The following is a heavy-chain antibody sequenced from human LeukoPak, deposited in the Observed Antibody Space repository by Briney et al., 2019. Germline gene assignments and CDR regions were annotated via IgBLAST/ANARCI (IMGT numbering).Heavy chain of an antibody. CDR1: GFTFSSYA. J-gene: IGHJ4*02. Sequence: GGSLRLSCAASGFTFSSYAMSWVRQAPGKGLEWVSAISGSGGSTYYADSVKGRFTISRDNSKNTLYLQMNSLRAEDTAVYYCAKHTFGYSSSWYLGGGFDYWGQGTLVTVSS. V-gene: IGHV3-23*01. CDR2: ISGSGGST. D-gene: IGHD6-13*01. CDR3: AKHTFGYSSSWYLGGGFDY.